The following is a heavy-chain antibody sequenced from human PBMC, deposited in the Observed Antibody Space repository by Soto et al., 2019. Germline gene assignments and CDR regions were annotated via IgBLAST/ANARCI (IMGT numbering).Heavy chain of an antibody. CDR3: ARQGVRGDYWFDP. V-gene: IGHV4-39*01. CDR2: IYYSGST. D-gene: IGHD3-10*01. CDR1: DGSISSSRYY. Sequence: PSETLSLTCTVSDGSISSSRYYWGWIRQPPGKGLEWIGTIYYSGSTYYNPSLKSRVTISVDTSKNRFSLKLSSVTAADTAVYYCARQGVRGDYWFDPWGQGTLVTVSS. J-gene: IGHJ5*02.